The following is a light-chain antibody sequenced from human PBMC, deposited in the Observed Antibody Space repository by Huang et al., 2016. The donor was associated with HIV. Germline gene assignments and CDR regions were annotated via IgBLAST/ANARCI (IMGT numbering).Light chain of an antibody. Sequence: DIQMTQSPSSLSASVGDRVTITCQASQDIRNSVNWYQQKPGKAPKLLIYDASNLETGVPATFSGSGYGTNFTVTISSLQPDDFATYYCQQYDNLPITFGQGTRLEIK. CDR3: QQYDNLPIT. CDR1: QDIRNS. CDR2: DAS. J-gene: IGKJ5*01. V-gene: IGKV1-33*01.